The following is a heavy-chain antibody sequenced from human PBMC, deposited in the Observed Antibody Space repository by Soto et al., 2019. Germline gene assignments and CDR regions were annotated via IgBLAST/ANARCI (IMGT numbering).Heavy chain of an antibody. Sequence: ASVKVSCKASGYTFTGYYMHWVRQAPGQGLEWMGWINPNSGGTNYAQKFQGRVTMTRDTSISTAYMELSRLRSDDTAVYYGARGARWLQSRPLFDYWGQGTLVTVS. CDR3: ARGARWLQSRPLFDY. V-gene: IGHV1-2*02. D-gene: IGHD5-12*01. CDR1: GYTFTGYY. CDR2: INPNSGGT. J-gene: IGHJ4*02.